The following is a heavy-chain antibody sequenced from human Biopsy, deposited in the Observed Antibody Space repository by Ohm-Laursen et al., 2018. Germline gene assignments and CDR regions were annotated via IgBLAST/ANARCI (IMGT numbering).Heavy chain of an antibody. D-gene: IGHD4-23*01. Sequence: SESLSLTCTVSGGAFTGHYWTWIRQPPGKGMEWIGHISHTGYTSYKSSLKRRVTISLDTSRKHFSLRLTSLAAADTAVYYCARVSNEYGGLYFPHWGQGTLVTVSS. CDR3: ARVSNEYGGLYFPH. CDR1: GGAFTGHY. J-gene: IGHJ1*01. CDR2: ISHTGYT. V-gene: IGHV4-59*11.